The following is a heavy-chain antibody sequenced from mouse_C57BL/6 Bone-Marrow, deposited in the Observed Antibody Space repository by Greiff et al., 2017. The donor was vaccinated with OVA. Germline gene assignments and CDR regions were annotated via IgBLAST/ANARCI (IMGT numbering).Heavy chain of an antibody. D-gene: IGHD1-1*01. Sequence: QVQLQQPGAELVKPGASVKLSCKASGYTFTSYWMHWVKQRPGRGLEWIGMIDPNSGGTKYNEKFKSKATLTVDKPSSTAYMQLSSLTSEDSAVYYCASSGEFITTVVATDAMDYWGQGTSVTVSS. V-gene: IGHV1-72*01. CDR1: GYTFTSYW. J-gene: IGHJ4*01. CDR3: ASSGEFITTVVATDAMDY. CDR2: IDPNSGGT.